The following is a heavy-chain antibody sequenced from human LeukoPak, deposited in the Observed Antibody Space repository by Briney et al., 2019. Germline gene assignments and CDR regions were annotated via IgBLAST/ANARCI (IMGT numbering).Heavy chain of an antibody. V-gene: IGHV3-11*06. Sequence: GGSLRLSCAISGFTFSDYYMTWIRQAPGKGLEWVSSISSSSSYIYYADSVKGRFTISRDNAKNSLYLQMNSLRAEDTAVYYCAREYYYDSSGYYPIDYWGQGTLVTVSS. D-gene: IGHD3-22*01. J-gene: IGHJ4*02. CDR2: ISSSSSYI. CDR1: GFTFSDYY. CDR3: AREYYYDSSGYYPIDY.